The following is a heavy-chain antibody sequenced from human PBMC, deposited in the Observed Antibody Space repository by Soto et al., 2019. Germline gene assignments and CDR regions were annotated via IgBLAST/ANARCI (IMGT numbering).Heavy chain of an antibody. CDR2: IYCDGRT. V-gene: IGHV3-53*02. D-gene: IGHD6-13*01. CDR1: GFIVSSSY. J-gene: IGHJ4*02. CDR3: ARCSGWYGQCYFDC. Sequence: DVQLVETGGGLIQPGGSLRLSCAPSGFIVSSSYMSWVRQAPGKGLEWVSVIYCDGRTYYADSVKGRFTISRDNSKNTLYLQMNSLSAEDTAVYYCARCSGWYGQCYFDCWGQGTLVTVSS.